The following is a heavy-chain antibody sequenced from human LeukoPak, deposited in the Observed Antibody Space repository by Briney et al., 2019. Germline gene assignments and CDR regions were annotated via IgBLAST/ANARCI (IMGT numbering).Heavy chain of an antibody. CDR2: INPNSGGT. D-gene: IGHD5-18*01. J-gene: IGHJ5*02. Sequence: ASVKVSCKASGYTFTGYYMHWVRQAPGQGLEWMGWINPNSGGTNYAQKFLGRVTMTRDTSISTAYMELSRLRSDDTAVYYCARDFRAAMVSDWFDPWGQGTLVTVSS. CDR1: GYTFTGYY. V-gene: IGHV1-2*02. CDR3: ARDFRAAMVSDWFDP.